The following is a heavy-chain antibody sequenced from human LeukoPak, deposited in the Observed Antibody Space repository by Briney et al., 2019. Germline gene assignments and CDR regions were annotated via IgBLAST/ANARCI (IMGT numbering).Heavy chain of an antibody. CDR2: ISGSGNT. Sequence: GGSLRLSCAASGFTFSSYAMSWVRQAPGKGLEWVSVISGSGNTFYADSVKGRFTISRDNSKNTLYLQMNSLRAEDTAVYYCANSERSSWNYYFDYWGQGTLVTVSS. D-gene: IGHD6-13*01. V-gene: IGHV3-23*01. J-gene: IGHJ4*02. CDR3: ANSERSSWNYYFDY. CDR1: GFTFSSYA.